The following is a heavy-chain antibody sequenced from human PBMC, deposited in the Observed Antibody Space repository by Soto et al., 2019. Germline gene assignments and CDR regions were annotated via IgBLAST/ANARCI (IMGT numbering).Heavy chain of an antibody. Sequence: GGSLRLSCAASGFTFSSYAMSWVRQAPGKGLEWVSAISGSGGSTYYADSVKGRFTISRDNSKNTLYLQMNSLRAEDTAVYYCAKEAGSSWYLNHYGMDVWGQGTTVTVSS. V-gene: IGHV3-23*01. CDR3: AKEAGSSWYLNHYGMDV. CDR2: ISGSGGST. D-gene: IGHD6-13*01. CDR1: GFTFSSYA. J-gene: IGHJ6*02.